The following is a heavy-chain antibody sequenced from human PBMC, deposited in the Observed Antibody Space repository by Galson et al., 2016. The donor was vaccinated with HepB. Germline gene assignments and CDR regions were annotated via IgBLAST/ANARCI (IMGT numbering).Heavy chain of an antibody. D-gene: IGHD1-1*01. CDR1: GFTFGDAW. Sequence: SLRLSCAASGFTFGDAWMSWVRQAPGKGLEWVGRIKSKTCGGTTDYTAPVKGRFTVSRDDSNTTLYLQMSSLKTEDTAVYYCATEGYGPFDSWGQGTLVTVSS. V-gene: IGHV3-15*01. CDR3: ATEGYGPFDS. J-gene: IGHJ4*02. CDR2: IKSKTCGGTT.